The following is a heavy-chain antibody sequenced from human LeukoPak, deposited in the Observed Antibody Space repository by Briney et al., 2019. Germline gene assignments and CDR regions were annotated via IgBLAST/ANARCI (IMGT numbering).Heavy chain of an antibody. CDR3: ARDHVGSGWHKDAFDI. D-gene: IGHD6-19*01. CDR1: EDSVSSNSAA. V-gene: IGHV6-1*01. Sequence: SQTLSLTCAISEDSVSSNSAAWNWIRQSPSRGLEWLGRTYYRSKWYNDYAVSVKSRITINPDTSKNQFSLQLNSVTPEDTAVYYCARDHVGSGWHKDAFDIWGQGTMVTVSS. CDR2: TYYRSKWYN. J-gene: IGHJ3*02.